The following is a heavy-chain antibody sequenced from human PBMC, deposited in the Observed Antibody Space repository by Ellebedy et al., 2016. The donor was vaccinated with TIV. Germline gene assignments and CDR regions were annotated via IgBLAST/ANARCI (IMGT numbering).Heavy chain of an antibody. J-gene: IGHJ3*02. D-gene: IGHD5/OR15-5a*01. CDR3: AKETFNDVDLKEWGVLDI. V-gene: IGHV3-66*01. Sequence: GESLKISCTASGFTVSSDYMSWLRPPPGEGLEWVSVTHRDGDTNYADSVKGRVIVSRDKSRNTLYLQMTGLSVEDTAVYYCAKETFNDVDLKEWGVLDIWGQGTMVTISS. CDR1: GFTVSSDY. CDR2: THRDGDT.